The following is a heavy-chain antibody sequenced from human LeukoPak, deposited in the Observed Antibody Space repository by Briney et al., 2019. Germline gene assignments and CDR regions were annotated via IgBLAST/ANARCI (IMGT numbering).Heavy chain of an antibody. Sequence: GGSLRLSCAAPGFTFSSYGSYGMHWVRQAPGKGLAWVAFIRYDGSSKYYVDSVKGRFTISRDNSKNTLYLQMNSLRAEDTAVYYCAKVDSGSSGLIGAFDTWGQGTMVTVSS. CDR3: AKVDSGSSGLIGAFDT. D-gene: IGHD3-10*01. V-gene: IGHV3-30*02. J-gene: IGHJ3*02. CDR2: IRYDGSSK. CDR1: GFTFSSYGSYG.